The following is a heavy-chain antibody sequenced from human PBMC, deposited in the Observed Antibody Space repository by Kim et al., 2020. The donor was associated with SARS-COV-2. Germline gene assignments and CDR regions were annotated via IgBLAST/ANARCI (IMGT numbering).Heavy chain of an antibody. V-gene: IGHV3-13*01. Sequence: GGSLRLSCAXSGFTFSSYDMHWVRQATGKGLEWVSAIGTAGDTYYPGSVKGRFTISRENAKNSLYLQMNSLRAGDTAVYYCVRWGEGFDAFDIWGQGTMVTVSS. CDR3: VRWGEGFDAFDI. J-gene: IGHJ3*02. CDR2: IGTAGDT. D-gene: IGHD3-10*01. CDR1: GFTFSSYD.